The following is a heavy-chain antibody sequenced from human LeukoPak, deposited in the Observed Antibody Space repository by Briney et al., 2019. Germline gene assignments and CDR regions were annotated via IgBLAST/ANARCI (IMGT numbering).Heavy chain of an antibody. Sequence: GGSLRLSCAASGFTFSDYHMSWIRQAPGKGLEWVSYISSTIYYADSVKGRFTISRDNSKNTLYLQMNSLRAEDTAVYYCAKNGRYDFWSGYSPRYYMDVWGKGTTVTVSS. J-gene: IGHJ6*03. V-gene: IGHV3-11*01. CDR1: GFTFSDYH. CDR2: ISSTI. CDR3: AKNGRYDFWSGYSPRYYMDV. D-gene: IGHD3-3*01.